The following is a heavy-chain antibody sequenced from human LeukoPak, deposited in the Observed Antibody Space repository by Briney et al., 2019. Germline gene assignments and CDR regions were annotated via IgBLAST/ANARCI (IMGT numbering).Heavy chain of an antibody. D-gene: IGHD1-26*01. CDR1: SGSFSGYY. Sequence: SETLSLTCAIYSGSFSGYYWSWIRQPPGKGREWIGEINHSGSTNYNPSLKSRVTISVDTSKNQFSLKLSSVTAADTAVYYCARGSGSYYSRYFDYWGQGTLVTVSS. V-gene: IGHV4-34*01. CDR2: INHSGST. J-gene: IGHJ4*02. CDR3: ARGSGSYYSRYFDY.